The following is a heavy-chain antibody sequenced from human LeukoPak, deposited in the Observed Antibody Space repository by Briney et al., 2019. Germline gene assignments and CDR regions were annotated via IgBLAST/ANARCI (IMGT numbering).Heavy chain of an antibody. V-gene: IGHV3-23*01. Sequence: GGSLRLSCAASGFTFSNYAMSWVRQAPGKGLEWVSAISGSGLTTYYADSVKGRFTISRDNSKNTLYLQMNSLRADDTAVYYCAKVGCCTGGVCYNLDFRVGGFHYWGQGTLVTVSS. CDR3: AKVGCCTGGVCYNLDFRVGGFHY. D-gene: IGHD2-8*02. CDR1: GFTFSNYA. CDR2: ISGSGLTT. J-gene: IGHJ4*02.